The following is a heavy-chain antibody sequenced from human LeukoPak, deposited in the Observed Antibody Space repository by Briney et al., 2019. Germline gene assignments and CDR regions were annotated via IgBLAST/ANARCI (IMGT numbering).Heavy chain of an antibody. CDR3: ARSGYCSSTSCSNYYYYGMDV. J-gene: IGHJ6*02. V-gene: IGHV1-3*01. CDR1: GYTFTSYA. CDR2: INAGNGNT. Sequence: ASVKVSCKASGYTFTSYAMHWVRQATGQRLEWMGWINAGNGNTKYSQKFQGRVTITRDTSASTAYMELSSLRSEDTAVYYCARSGYCSSTSCSNYYYYGMDVWGQGTTVTVSS. D-gene: IGHD2-2*03.